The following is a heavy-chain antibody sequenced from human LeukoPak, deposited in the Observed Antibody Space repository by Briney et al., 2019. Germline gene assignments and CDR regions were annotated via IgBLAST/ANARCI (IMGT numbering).Heavy chain of an antibody. D-gene: IGHD1-1*01. CDR1: GFTFSSYG. CDR3: ARTTTFAPHFDY. CDR2: IYSGGTT. V-gene: IGHV3-66*01. Sequence: GGSLRLSCVASGFTFSSYGMTWVRQAPGKGLEWVSVIYSGGTTYYADSVKGRFTISRDNSKNTLYLQMNSLRAEDTAVYYCARTTTFAPHFDYWGQGTPVTVSS. J-gene: IGHJ4*02.